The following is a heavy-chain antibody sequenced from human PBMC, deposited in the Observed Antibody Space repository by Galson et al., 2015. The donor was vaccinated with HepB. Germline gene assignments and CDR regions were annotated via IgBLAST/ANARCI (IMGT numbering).Heavy chain of an antibody. V-gene: IGHV1-3*01. Sequence: SVKVSCKASGYTFASYGISWVRQAPGQGLEWMGWINAGNGNTKYSQKFQGRVTITRDTSASTAYMELSSLRSEDTAVYYCARGPDYGGNTFDYWGQGTLVTVSS. CDR3: ARGPDYGGNTFDY. CDR1: GYTFASYG. J-gene: IGHJ4*02. D-gene: IGHD4-23*01. CDR2: INAGNGNT.